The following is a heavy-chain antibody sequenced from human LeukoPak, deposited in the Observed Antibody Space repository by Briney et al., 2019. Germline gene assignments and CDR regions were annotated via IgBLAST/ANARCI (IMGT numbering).Heavy chain of an antibody. CDR2: IYYSGST. J-gene: IGHJ5*02. D-gene: IGHD2-15*01. V-gene: IGHV4-39*01. CDR1: GGSISSSSYY. Sequence: PSETLSLTCTVSGGSISSSSYYWGWIRQPPGNGLEWIGSIYYSGSTYYNPSLKSRVTISVDTSKNQFSLKLSSVTAADTAVYYCARRKTCSGGSCYSGGWFDPWGQGTLVTVSS. CDR3: ARRKTCSGGSCYSGGWFDP.